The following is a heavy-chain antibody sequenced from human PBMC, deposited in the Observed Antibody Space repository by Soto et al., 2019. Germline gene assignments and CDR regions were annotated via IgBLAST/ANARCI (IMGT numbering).Heavy chain of an antibody. Sequence: ITLKESGPTLVKPTQTLTLTCTFSGFSLNTGGVGVGWVRQPRGKAMEWLALIYWDDDERYRPSLRSRLNITXXXXXXXXXXTXXNXXXXXXXXXXXVRNWRYYXGXYYYGMDAWGQGTTVTVSS. V-gene: IGHV2-5*02. J-gene: IGHJ6*02. CDR1: GFSLNTGGVG. CDR2: IYWDDDE. CDR3: VRNWRYYXGXYYYGMDA. D-gene: IGHD1-26*01.